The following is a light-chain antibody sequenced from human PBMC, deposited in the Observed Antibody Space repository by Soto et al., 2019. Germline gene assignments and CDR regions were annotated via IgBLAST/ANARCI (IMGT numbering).Light chain of an antibody. CDR3: LQDYGDSWT. Sequence: QRTQSPSSLSASVGEKIIITCRASRDVGSDVSWYQQKPGQAPKLLIYAASNLYTGVPSRFSGSRSGTEFTLTISSLQPEDFASYYCLQDYGDSWTFGQGTKV. V-gene: IGKV1-6*01. CDR2: AAS. J-gene: IGKJ1*01. CDR1: RDVGSD.